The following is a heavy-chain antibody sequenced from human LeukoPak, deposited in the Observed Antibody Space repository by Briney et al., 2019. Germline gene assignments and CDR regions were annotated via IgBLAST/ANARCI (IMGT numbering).Heavy chain of an antibody. CDR2: ISWNSGSI. CDR3: AKESSTSFYVSPGMDV. J-gene: IGHJ6*02. Sequence: PGGSLRLSCAASGFTFDDYAMHWVRQAPGEGLEWVSGISWNSGSIGYADSVKGRFTISRDNAKNSLYLQMNSLRAEDTALYYCAKESSTSFYVSPGMDVWGQGATVTVSS. CDR1: GFTFDDYA. V-gene: IGHV3-9*01. D-gene: IGHD2-2*01.